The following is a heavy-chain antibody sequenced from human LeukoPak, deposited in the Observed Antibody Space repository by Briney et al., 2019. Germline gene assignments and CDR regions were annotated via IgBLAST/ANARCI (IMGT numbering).Heavy chain of an antibody. J-gene: IGHJ3*02. CDR1: GFTFSSYA. CDR2: ISGSGGST. D-gene: IGHD6-19*01. CDR3: AKGYSQWLVLNAFDI. Sequence: GGSRRLSCAASGFTFSSYAMSWVRQAPGKGLEWVSAISGSGGSTYYADSVKGRFTISRDNSKNTLYLQMNSLRAEDTAVYYCAKGYSQWLVLNAFDIWGQGTMVTVSS. V-gene: IGHV3-23*01.